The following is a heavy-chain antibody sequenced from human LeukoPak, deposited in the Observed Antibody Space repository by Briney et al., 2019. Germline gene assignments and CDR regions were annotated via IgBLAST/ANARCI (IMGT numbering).Heavy chain of an antibody. Sequence: ASVKVSCKASGGTFSSYAISWVRQAPGQGLEWMGGIIPIFGTANYAQKFQGRVTITADESTSTAYMELSSLRSEDTAVYYCARGPVQLERRGYAFDIWGQGTMVTVS. CDR2: IIPIFGTA. D-gene: IGHD1-1*01. CDR1: GGTFSSYA. V-gene: IGHV1-69*13. J-gene: IGHJ3*02. CDR3: ARGPVQLERRGYAFDI.